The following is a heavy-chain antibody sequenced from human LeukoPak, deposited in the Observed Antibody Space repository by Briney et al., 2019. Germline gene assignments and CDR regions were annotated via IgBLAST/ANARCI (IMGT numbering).Heavy chain of an antibody. D-gene: IGHD3-10*01. Sequence: GASVKVSCKASGYTFTGYYMHWVRQAPGQGLEWMGWINPNSGGTNYAQKFQGRVTMTRDTSISTAYMELRSLRSDDTAMYYCARDGYGSGKGYFDYWGQGSLVTVSS. CDR1: GYTFTGYY. J-gene: IGHJ4*02. CDR3: ARDGYGSGKGYFDY. V-gene: IGHV1-2*02. CDR2: INPNSGGT.